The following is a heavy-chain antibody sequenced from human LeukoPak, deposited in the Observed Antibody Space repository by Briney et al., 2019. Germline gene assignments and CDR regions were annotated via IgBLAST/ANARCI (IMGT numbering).Heavy chain of an antibody. CDR3: AKGSYCSSTSCYVGSFDY. CDR1: GFTFDDYA. D-gene: IGHD2-2*01. V-gene: IGHV3-43*02. Sequence: GGSLRLSCAASGFTFDDYAIHWVRQAPGKGLEWVSLISGDGGSTYYADSVKGRFTISRDNSKNSLYLQMNSLRTEDTALYYCAKGSYCSSTSCYVGSFDYWGQGTLVTVSS. CDR2: ISGDGGST. J-gene: IGHJ4*02.